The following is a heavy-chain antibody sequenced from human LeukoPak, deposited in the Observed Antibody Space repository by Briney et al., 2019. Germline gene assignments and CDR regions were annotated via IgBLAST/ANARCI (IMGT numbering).Heavy chain of an antibody. D-gene: IGHD2-15*01. CDR3: AREGYCSGGSCYGWFDP. CDR1: GYTFTSYG. CDR2: ISAYNGNT. V-gene: IGHV1-18*01. Sequence: ASVKVSCKASGYTFTSYGISWVRQAPGQGLEWMGWISAYNGNTNYAQKLQGRVTMTTDTSTSTAYMELRSLRSDDTAVYYCAREGYCSGGSCYGWFDPWGQGTLVTVSS. J-gene: IGHJ5*02.